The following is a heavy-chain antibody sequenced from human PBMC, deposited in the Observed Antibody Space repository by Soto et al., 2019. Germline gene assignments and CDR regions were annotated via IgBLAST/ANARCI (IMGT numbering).Heavy chain of an antibody. V-gene: IGHV3-73*01. CDR3: TRLKEYCSSTSCRKHYYYYYYGMDV. CDR1: GFTFSGSA. Sequence: ETLSLSCAASGFTFSGSAMHWVRQASGKGLEWVGRIRSKANSYATAYAASVKGRFTISRDDSKNTAYLQMNSLKTEDTAVYYCTRLKEYCSSTSCRKHYYYYYYGMDVWGQGTTVTVSS. CDR2: IRSKANSYAT. J-gene: IGHJ6*02. D-gene: IGHD2-2*01.